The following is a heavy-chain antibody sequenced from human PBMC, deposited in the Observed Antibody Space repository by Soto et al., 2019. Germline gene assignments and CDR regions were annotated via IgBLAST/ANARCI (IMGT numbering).Heavy chain of an antibody. CDR1: GGSISSYY. Sequence: SETLSLTCTVSGGSISSYYWSWIRQSPGRGLEWIGWIYSRGSSNYNLSLKSRVTISLDTSKNQFSLKLTSVTDADTAVYYCARRDCTSTTCWFDPWGQGTLVTVSS. V-gene: IGHV4-59*08. J-gene: IGHJ5*02. CDR3: ARRDCTSTTCWFDP. CDR2: IYSRGSS. D-gene: IGHD2-2*01.